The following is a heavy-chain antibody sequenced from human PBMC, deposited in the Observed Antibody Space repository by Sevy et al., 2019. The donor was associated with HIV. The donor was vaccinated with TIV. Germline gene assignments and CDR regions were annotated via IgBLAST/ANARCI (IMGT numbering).Heavy chain of an antibody. Sequence: GGSLRLSCAASGFTLSSYGMHWVRQAPGKGLEWVAVIRYDGSNKYYADSVKDRFTISRDNFKNHQYLQMNSLRADDRAVYYCARDRLGITISGEWRGGMDVWFQVTTVTVSS. J-gene: IGHJ6*02. CDR3: ARDRLGITISGEWRGGMDV. CDR2: IRYDGSNK. V-gene: IGHV3-33*01. D-gene: IGHD3-3*01. CDR1: GFTLSSYG.